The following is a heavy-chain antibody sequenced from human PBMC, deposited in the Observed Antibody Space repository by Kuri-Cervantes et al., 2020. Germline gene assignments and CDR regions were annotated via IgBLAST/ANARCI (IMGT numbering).Heavy chain of an antibody. CDR3: ARDSGDGYPFDY. CDR2: ISWNSGSI. Sequence: GGSLRLSCAASGFTFDDYAMHWVRQAPGKGLEWVSGISWNSGSIGYADSVKGRFTISRDNAKNSLYLQMNSLRVEDTAVYYCARDSGDGYPFDYWGQGTLVTVSS. J-gene: IGHJ4*02. CDR1: GFTFDDYA. V-gene: IGHV3-9*01. D-gene: IGHD5-24*01.